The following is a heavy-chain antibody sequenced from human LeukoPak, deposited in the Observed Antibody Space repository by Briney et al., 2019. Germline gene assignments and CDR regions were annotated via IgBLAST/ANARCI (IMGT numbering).Heavy chain of an antibody. D-gene: IGHD1-26*01. J-gene: IGHJ3*02. CDR2: ISSSGSTI. CDR3: ARSGRGGAFDI. Sequence: PGGSLRLSCAASGFTFSSYEMNWVRQAPGKGLEWVSYISSSGSTIYYADSVKGRFTISRDNAKNTLYLQMNSLRAEDTAVYYCARSGRGGAFDIWGQGTMVTVSS. V-gene: IGHV3-48*03. CDR1: GFTFSSYE.